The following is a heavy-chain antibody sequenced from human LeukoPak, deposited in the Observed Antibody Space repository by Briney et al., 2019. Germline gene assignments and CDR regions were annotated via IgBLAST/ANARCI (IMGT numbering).Heavy chain of an antibody. CDR2: INPYSGGT. D-gene: IGHD6-13*01. V-gene: IGHV1-2*02. J-gene: IGHJ4*02. Sequence: ASVKVSCKASGYTFIDYYIHWVRQAPGQGLEWMGWINPYSGGTNYAQSFQGRVTMTRDTSIATAYMELSRLRSDDTAVYYCARGGDRIAGAATFDYWGQGTLVTVSS. CDR3: ARGGDRIAGAATFDY. CDR1: GYTFIDYY.